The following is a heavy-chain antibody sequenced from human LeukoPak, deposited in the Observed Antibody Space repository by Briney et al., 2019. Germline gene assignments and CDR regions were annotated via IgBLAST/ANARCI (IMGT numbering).Heavy chain of an antibody. J-gene: IGHJ1*01. CDR3: ARWRHLDNYYDSSYFQH. Sequence: ASVKVSCKASGYTFTSYGISWVRQAPGQGLEWMGWISAYNGNTNYAQKLQGRVTMTTDTSTSTAYMELSSLRSEDTAVYYCARWRHLDNYYDSSYFQHWGQGTLVTVSS. CDR1: GYTFTSYG. D-gene: IGHD3-22*01. V-gene: IGHV1-18*01. CDR2: ISAYNGNT.